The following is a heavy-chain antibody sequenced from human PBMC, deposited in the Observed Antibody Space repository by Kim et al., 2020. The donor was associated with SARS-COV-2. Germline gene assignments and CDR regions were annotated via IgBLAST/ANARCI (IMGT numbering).Heavy chain of an antibody. J-gene: IGHJ4*02. V-gene: IGHV3-23*01. CDR3: AKGGYGSGSAYLDY. D-gene: IGHD3-10*01. CDR2: ISGSGGST. Sequence: GGSLRLSCAASGFTFSSYAMSWVRQAPGKGLEWVSAISGSGGSTYYADSVKGRFTISRDNSKNTLYLQMNSLRAEDTAVYYCAKGGYGSGSAYLDYWGQGTLVTVSS. CDR1: GFTFSSYA.